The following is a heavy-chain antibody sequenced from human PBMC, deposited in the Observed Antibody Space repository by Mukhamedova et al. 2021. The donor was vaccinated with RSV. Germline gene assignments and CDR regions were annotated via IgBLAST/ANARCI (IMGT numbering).Heavy chain of an antibody. CDR3: AKYYSYYMDV. J-gene: IGHJ6*03. Sequence: VRQAPGKGLEWVASINRDGSNRYYLDSVKGRFTISRDNGRNSLYLQMSSLRGEDTAVCYCAKYYSYYMDVWGKGTTVTVSS. V-gene: IGHV3-7*02. CDR2: INRDGSNR. D-gene: IGHD2/OR15-2a*01.